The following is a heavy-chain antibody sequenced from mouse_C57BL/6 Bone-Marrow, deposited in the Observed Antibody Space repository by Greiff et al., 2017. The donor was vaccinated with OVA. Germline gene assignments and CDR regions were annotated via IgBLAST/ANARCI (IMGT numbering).Heavy chain of an antibody. V-gene: IGHV1-85*01. J-gene: IGHJ3*01. CDR2: IYPRDGST. CDR3: ARRNGYIWFAY. CDR1: GYTFTSYD. D-gene: IGHD2-2*01. Sequence: VKLLESGPELVKPGASVKLSCKASGYTFTSYDINWVKQRPGQGLEWIGWIYPRDGSTKYNEKFKGKATLTVDTSSSTAYMELHSLTSEDSAVYVCARRNGYIWFAYWGQGTLVTVSA.